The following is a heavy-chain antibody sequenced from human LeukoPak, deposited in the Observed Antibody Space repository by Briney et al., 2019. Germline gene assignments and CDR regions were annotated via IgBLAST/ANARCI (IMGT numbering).Heavy chain of an antibody. D-gene: IGHD1-26*01. CDR2: ISSSGSTI. CDR3: ASWELLRAFDI. Sequence: GGSLRLSCAASGFTVSGNYMSWIRQAPGKGLEWVSYISSSGSTIYYADSVKGRFTISRDNAKNSLYLQMNSLRAEDTAVYYCASWELLRAFDIWGQGTMVTVSS. V-gene: IGHV3-11*01. CDR1: GFTVSGNY. J-gene: IGHJ3*02.